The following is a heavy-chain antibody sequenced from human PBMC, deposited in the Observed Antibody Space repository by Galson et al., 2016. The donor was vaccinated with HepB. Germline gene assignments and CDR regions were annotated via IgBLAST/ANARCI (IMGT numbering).Heavy chain of an antibody. V-gene: IGHV3-23*01. CDR2: IGGSGTYT. D-gene: IGHD3-3*01. CDR1: GFAFSGFA. J-gene: IGHJ5*02. Sequence: SLRLSCAASGFAFSGFAMSWVRQAPGKGLEWVSSIGGSGTYTYYADSVKGQFTISRDNSQNTLFLHMNSLRAEDTAVYYCAKERFWSGYTYFDPWGQGTLVTVSS. CDR3: AKERFWSGYTYFDP.